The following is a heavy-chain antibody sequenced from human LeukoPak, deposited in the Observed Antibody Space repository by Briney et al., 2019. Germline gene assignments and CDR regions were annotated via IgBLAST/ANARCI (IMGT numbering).Heavy chain of an antibody. V-gene: IGHV4-59*01. J-gene: IGHJ6*02. Sequence: SETLSLTCTVPGGPISSYYWSWIRQPPGKGLEWIGYIYYSGSTNYNPSLKSRVTISVDTSKNQFSLKLSSVTAADTAVYYCARVVGGPYYYYGMDVWGQGTTVTVSS. CDR3: ARVVGGPYYYYGMDV. D-gene: IGHD4-23*01. CDR1: GGPISSYY. CDR2: IYYSGST.